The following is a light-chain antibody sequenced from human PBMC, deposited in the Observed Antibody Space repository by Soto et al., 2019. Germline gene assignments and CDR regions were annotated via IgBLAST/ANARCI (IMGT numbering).Light chain of an antibody. Sequence: DIVMTQSPLSLPVTPGEPASSSCRSNQSLLHSNGYNYLDWYMQKPGLSPQLLIYLGSHRGTVVPDRFGGSGSGTDFTLNISRVEAEDVGLYYCMQAIQPPLTFGGGTKVEIK. CDR1: QSLLHSNGYNY. CDR2: LGS. J-gene: IGKJ4*01. CDR3: MQAIQPPLT. V-gene: IGKV2-28*01.